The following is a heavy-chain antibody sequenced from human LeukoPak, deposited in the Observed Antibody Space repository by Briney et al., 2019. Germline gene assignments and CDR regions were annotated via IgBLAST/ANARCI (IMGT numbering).Heavy chain of an antibody. D-gene: IGHD3-10*01. J-gene: IGHJ4*02. CDR3: ARATMVRGTFL. Sequence: SETLSLTCAVYGGSFSGYYWSWIRQPPGKGLEWIGEINHSGSTNYNPPLKSRVTISVDTSKNQFSLKLSSVTAADTAVYYCARATMVRGTFLWGRGTLVTVSS. CDR1: GGSFSGYY. CDR2: INHSGST. V-gene: IGHV4-34*01.